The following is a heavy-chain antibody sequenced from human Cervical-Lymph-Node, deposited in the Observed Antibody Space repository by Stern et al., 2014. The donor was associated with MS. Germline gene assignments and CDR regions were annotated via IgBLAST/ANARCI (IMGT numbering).Heavy chain of an antibody. CDR2: IYPGDSDT. D-gene: IGHD3-22*01. V-gene: IGHV5-51*01. Sequence: LVESGEEVKKSGESLKISCKGAGYSFSSHWIAWVRQKPGKGPEWRGIIYPGDSDTRHSPSFQGQVSISVDKSSSTAYLQWSSLTDSDTAIYYCARQGNYHDSHAFDIWGQGTMVIVSS. CDR3: ARQGNYHDSHAFDI. J-gene: IGHJ3*02. CDR1: GYSFSSHW.